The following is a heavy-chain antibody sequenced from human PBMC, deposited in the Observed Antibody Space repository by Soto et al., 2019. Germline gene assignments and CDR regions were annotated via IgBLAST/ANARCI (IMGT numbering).Heavy chain of an antibody. CDR2: IWYDGSNK. V-gene: IGHV3-33*01. D-gene: IGHD6-13*01. CDR3: ARVTIAAAGTYFDY. CDR1: GFTFSSYG. Sequence: GGSLRLSCAASGFTFSSYGMHWVRQAPGKGLEWVAVIWYDGSNKYYADSVKGRFTISRDNSKNTLYLQMNSLRAEDTAVYYCARVTIAAAGTYFDYWGQGTLVTVSS. J-gene: IGHJ4*02.